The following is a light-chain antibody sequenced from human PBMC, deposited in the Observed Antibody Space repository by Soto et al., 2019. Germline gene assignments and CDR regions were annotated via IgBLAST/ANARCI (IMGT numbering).Light chain of an antibody. CDR1: QSISSY. V-gene: IGKV1-39*01. Sequence: DIQMTQSPSSLSASVGDRVTITCRASQSISSYLNCYQQKPRKAPKLLIYAASSLQSGVPSRFSGSGSGTDFTLTISSLQPEDFATYYCQQSYSIPFTFGQGTSLEIK. CDR2: AAS. J-gene: IGKJ2*01. CDR3: QQSYSIPFT.